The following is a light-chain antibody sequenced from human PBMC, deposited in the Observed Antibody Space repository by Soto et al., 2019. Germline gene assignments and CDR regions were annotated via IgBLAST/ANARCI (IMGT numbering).Light chain of an antibody. V-gene: IGKV1-12*01. CDR2: TAS. CDR1: QDIGRW. Sequence: DIQMTQSPSSVSASVGDRVNITCRASQDIGRWLAWYQHKPGKAPQLLIYTASTLQSGVPPRFSGSGSGTDFTLTISSLLPEDFATYYCQLTKSFPRTFGQGTKVDIK. J-gene: IGKJ1*01. CDR3: QLTKSFPRT.